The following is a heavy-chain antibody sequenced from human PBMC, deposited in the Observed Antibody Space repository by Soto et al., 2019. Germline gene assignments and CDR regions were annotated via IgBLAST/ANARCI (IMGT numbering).Heavy chain of an antibody. V-gene: IGHV3-23*01. CDR2: ISGRGGST. CDR1: GFTFSSYA. Sequence: GGSLRLSCAASGFTFSSYAMSWVRQAPGKGLEWVSAISGRGGSTYYADSVKGRFTISRDNSKNTLYLKMNSLRAEDTAVYYCAKDRGPYSSSWLDAFDIWGQGTMVTVSS. CDR3: AKDRGPYSSSWLDAFDI. D-gene: IGHD6-13*01. J-gene: IGHJ3*02.